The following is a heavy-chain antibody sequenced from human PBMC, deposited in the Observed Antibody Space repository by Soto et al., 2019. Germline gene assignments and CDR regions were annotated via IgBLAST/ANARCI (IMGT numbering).Heavy chain of an antibody. J-gene: IGHJ5*02. V-gene: IGHV2-70*11. Sequence: SGPTLVNPTQTLTLTCTFSGFSLSTSGMCVSWIRQPPGKALEWLARIDWDDDKYYSTSLKTRLTISKDTSKNQVVLTMTNMDPVDTATYYCARTNIVVVPAAMLLNSFDPWAQGTLVTVSS. D-gene: IGHD2-2*01. CDR1: GFSLSTSGMC. CDR2: IDWDDDK. CDR3: ARTNIVVVPAAMLLNSFDP.